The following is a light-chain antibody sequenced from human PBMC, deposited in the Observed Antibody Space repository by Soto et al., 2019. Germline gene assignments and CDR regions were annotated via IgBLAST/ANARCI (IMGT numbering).Light chain of an antibody. CDR1: SSNIGNND. CDR3: AAWDDSLGEV. CDR2: KNN. V-gene: IGLV1-47*01. J-gene: IGLJ1*01. Sequence: QSVLTQPPSASGTPGQRVTISCSGSSSNIGNNDVYWYQQFPGTAPKLVVYKNNQRPSEVPDRFSGSKSGTSASLAISGLRSEDEADYYCAAWDDSLGEVFGTGTEVTV.